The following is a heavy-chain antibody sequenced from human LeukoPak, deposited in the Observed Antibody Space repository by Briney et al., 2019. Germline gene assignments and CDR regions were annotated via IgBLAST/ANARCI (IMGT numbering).Heavy chain of an antibody. J-gene: IGHJ6*02. D-gene: IGHD1-7*01. CDR1: GLTFSSYG. V-gene: IGHV3-30*18. CDR3: AKPMELELRGYYYYGMDV. CDR2: ISYDGSNK. Sequence: GGSLRLSCAASGLTFSSYGMHWVRQAPGKGLEWVAVISYDGSNKYYADSVKGRFTISRDNSKNTLYLQMNSLRAEDTAVYYCAKPMELELRGYYYYGMDVWGQGTTVTVSS.